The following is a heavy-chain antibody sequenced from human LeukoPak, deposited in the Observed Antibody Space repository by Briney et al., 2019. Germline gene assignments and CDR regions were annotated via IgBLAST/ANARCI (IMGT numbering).Heavy chain of an antibody. J-gene: IGHJ4*02. CDR2: IYYSGST. V-gene: IGHV4-59*01. CDR3: ARGAYGGAVRLDY. D-gene: IGHD4-23*01. CDR1: GGSISSYY. Sequence: PSETLSLTCTVSGGSISSYYWSWIRQPPGKGLEWIGYIYYSGSTNYNPSLKSRVTISVDTSKNQFSLKLSSVTAADTAVYYCARGAYGGAVRLDYWGQGTLVTVSS.